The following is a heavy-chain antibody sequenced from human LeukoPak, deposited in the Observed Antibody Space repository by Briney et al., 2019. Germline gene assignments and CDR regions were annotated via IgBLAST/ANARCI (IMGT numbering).Heavy chain of an antibody. V-gene: IGHV3-66*01. J-gene: IGHJ5*02. CDR2: IYSGGST. CDR3: ARAAMVRGVTNWFDP. CDR1: EFSVGSNY. Sequence: GGSLRLSCAASEFSVGSNYMTWVRQAPGKGLEWVSLIYSGGSTYYADSVKGRFTISRDNSKNTLYLQMNSLRAEDTAVYYCARAAMVRGVTNWFDPWGQGTLVTVSS. D-gene: IGHD3-10*01.